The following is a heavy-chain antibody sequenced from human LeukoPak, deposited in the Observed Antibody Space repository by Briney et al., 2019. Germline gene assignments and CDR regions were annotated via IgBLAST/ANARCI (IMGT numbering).Heavy chain of an antibody. CDR1: GFTFSDYY. Sequence: GGSLRLSCAASGFTFSDYYMSWIRQAPGKGLEWVSYISSSGSTIYYADPVKGRFTISRDNAKNSLYLQMNSLRAEDTAVYYCARDLDHDYGDYGSLGYWGQGTLVTVSS. CDR2: ISSSGSTI. J-gene: IGHJ4*02. V-gene: IGHV3-11*04. D-gene: IGHD4-17*01. CDR3: ARDLDHDYGDYGSLGY.